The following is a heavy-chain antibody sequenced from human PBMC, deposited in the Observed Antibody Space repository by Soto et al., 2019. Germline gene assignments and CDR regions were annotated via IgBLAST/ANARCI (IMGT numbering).Heavy chain of an antibody. CDR3: AREPGYITGKTFAY. CDR2: IYHSGTT. V-gene: IGHV4-38-2*02. J-gene: IGHJ4*02. CDR1: GFSISSGYY. D-gene: IGHD6-13*01. Sequence: PSEPLSLTCDISGFSISSGYYWAWIRQPPGKGLEWIGSIYHSGTTYYNPSLKSRVTISGDTSKNHFSRKVTFVTAADTAVYYCAREPGYITGKTFAYWGQGTLVPVSS.